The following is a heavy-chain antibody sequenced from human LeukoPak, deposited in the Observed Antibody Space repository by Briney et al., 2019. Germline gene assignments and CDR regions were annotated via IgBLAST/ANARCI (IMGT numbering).Heavy chain of an antibody. Sequence: SETLSLTCAVYGGSFSGYYWSWIRQPPGKGLEWIGEINHSGSTNYNPSLKSRVTISVDTSKNQFSLKLSSVTAADTAVYYCARGASYIPFDYWGQGTLVTVSS. J-gene: IGHJ4*02. D-gene: IGHD2-21*01. CDR1: GGSFSGYY. CDR2: INHSGST. CDR3: ARGASYIPFDY. V-gene: IGHV4-34*01.